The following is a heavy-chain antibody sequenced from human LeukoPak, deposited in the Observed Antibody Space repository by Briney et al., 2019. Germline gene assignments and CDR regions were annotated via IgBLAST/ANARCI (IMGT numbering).Heavy chain of an antibody. Sequence: PSETLSLTCTVSGGSISSKSYYWGWIRQPPGKGLEWIGRIYYSGITYSNPALKSRVTISVDTSKNQFSLKLSSVTAADTAVYYCARHHPSYDFCSGHYTGIWFDPWGQATLVTVSS. V-gene: IGHV4-39*01. D-gene: IGHD3-3*01. CDR3: ARHHPSYDFCSGHYTGIWFDP. CDR1: GGSISSKSYY. J-gene: IGHJ5*02. CDR2: IYYSGIT.